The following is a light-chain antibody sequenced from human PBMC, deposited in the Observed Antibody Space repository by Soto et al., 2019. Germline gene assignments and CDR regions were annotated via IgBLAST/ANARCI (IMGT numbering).Light chain of an antibody. CDR1: QSISNS. V-gene: IGKV1-5*03. CDR3: QQYSTYPLT. CDR2: RAS. J-gene: IGKJ3*01. Sequence: DIQMTQTPSTRSASVGDRVTMTCRASQSISNSLAWYQQKPGKAPKLLIYRASALQSGVPSRFSGSGSGTEFTLTIDSLQPDDFATFYCQQYSTYPLTFGPGTKVDIK.